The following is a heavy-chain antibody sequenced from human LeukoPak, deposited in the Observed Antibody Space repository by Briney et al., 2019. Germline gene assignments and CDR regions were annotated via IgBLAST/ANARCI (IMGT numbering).Heavy chain of an antibody. CDR1: GFTFSSYW. D-gene: IGHD3-10*01. Sequence: GGSLRLSCAGSGFTFSSYWMSWVRQAPGKGLEGVANIKEDGSEKYYVDSVKGRFTTSRDNAKNSLYFQMNSLRVEDTAVYYCARLIWYGEPWGQGTLVTVSS. J-gene: IGHJ5*02. CDR3: ARLIWYGEP. CDR2: IKEDGSEK. V-gene: IGHV3-7*01.